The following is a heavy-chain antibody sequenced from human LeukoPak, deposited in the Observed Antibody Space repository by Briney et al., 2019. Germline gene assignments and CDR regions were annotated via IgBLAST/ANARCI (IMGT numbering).Heavy chain of an antibody. V-gene: IGHV4-39*07. CDR1: GGSISSSSYY. Sequence: SETLSLTCTVSGGSISSSSYYWGWIRQPPGKGLEWIGSIYYSGSTYYNPSLKSRVTISVDTSKNQFSLKLSSVTAADTAVYYCARDRIAAAGTRHFDYWGQGTLVTVSS. D-gene: IGHD6-13*01. CDR3: ARDRIAAAGTRHFDY. J-gene: IGHJ4*02. CDR2: IYYSGST.